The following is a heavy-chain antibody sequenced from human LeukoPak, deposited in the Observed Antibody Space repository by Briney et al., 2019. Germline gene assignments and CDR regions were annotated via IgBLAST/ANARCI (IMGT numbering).Heavy chain of an antibody. CDR2: IWYDGSNK. CDR3: ARDGYYYDSSGYYCDY. V-gene: IGHV3-33*08. J-gene: IGHJ4*02. CDR1: GFTISSYA. D-gene: IGHD3-22*01. Sequence: GRSLRLSCAASGFTISSYAMHWVRQAPGKGLEWVAVIWYDGSNKYYADSVKGRFTISRDNSKNTLYLQMNSLRAEDTAVYYCARDGYYYDSSGYYCDYWGQGTLVTVSS.